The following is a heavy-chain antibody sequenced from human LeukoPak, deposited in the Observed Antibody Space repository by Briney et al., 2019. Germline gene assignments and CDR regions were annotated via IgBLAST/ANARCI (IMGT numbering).Heavy chain of an antibody. D-gene: IGHD1-26*01. CDR3: ARTGGSFYFYYYMDV. Sequence: PSETLSLTCTVSGYSISSDYYWGWLRQPPGKGLEWIGSIYHSGSTYYNPSLKSRVTISIDTSKNQFSLKLSSVTAADTALYYCARTGGSFYFYYYMDVWGKGTTVTVSS. V-gene: IGHV4-38-2*02. J-gene: IGHJ6*03. CDR2: IYHSGST. CDR1: GYSISSDYY.